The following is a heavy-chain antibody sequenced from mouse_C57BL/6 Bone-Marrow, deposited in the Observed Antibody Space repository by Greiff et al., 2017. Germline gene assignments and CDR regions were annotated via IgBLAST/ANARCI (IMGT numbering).Heavy chain of an antibody. CDR3: ATWRAY. CDR2: IWSGGST. CDR1: GFSLTSYG. J-gene: IGHJ3*01. Sequence: VQLQQSGPGLVQPSPSLSITCTVSGFSLTSYGVHWVRQSPGKGLEWLGVIWSGGSTDYNAAFISRLSISKDNSKSQVFFKMNSLQADDTAIYYCATWRAYWGQGTLVTVSA. V-gene: IGHV2-2*01.